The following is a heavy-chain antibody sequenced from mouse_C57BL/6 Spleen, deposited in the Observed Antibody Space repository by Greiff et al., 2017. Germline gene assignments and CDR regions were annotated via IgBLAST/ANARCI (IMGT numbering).Heavy chain of an antibody. Sequence: VQLQQPGTELVKPGASVKLSCKASGYTFTSYWMHWVKQRPGQGLEWIGNINPSNGGTNYNEKFKSKATLTVDKSSSTAYMQLSSLTSEDSAVYYCARGGVLRFYWYFDVWGTGTTVTVSS. CDR1: GYTFTSYW. CDR3: ARGGVLRFYWYFDV. J-gene: IGHJ1*03. V-gene: IGHV1-53*01. CDR2: INPSNGGT. D-gene: IGHD1-1*01.